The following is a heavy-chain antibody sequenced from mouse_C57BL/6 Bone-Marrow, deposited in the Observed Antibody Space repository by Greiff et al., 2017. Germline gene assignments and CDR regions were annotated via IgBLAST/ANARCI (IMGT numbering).Heavy chain of an antibody. CDR3: AREEEEAYVPFAY. Sequence: VQLQQSGAELVRPGASVKLSCKASGYTFTDYYINWVKQRPGQGLEWIARIYPGSGNTYYNEKFKGKATLTAEKSSSTAYMQLSSLTSEDSAVYFCAREEEEAYVPFAYWGQGTLVTVSA. J-gene: IGHJ3*01. CDR2: IYPGSGNT. V-gene: IGHV1-76*01. CDR1: GYTFTDYY. D-gene: IGHD1-1*01.